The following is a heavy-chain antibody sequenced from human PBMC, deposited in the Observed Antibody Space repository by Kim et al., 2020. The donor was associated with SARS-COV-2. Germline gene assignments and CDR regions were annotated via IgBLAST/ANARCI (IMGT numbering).Heavy chain of an antibody. J-gene: IGHJ4*02. Sequence: TKYAQKFQDRVNLTKDTSTSTAYMELRSLISDDTAVYFCARDRDYRFDLWGQGTLVTVSS. D-gene: IGHD3-16*02. V-gene: IGHV1-18*01. CDR2: T. CDR3: ARDRDYRFDL.